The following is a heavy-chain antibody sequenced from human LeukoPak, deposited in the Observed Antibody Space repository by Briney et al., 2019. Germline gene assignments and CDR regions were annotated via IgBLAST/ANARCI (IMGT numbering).Heavy chain of an antibody. CDR1: GGSISSYY. J-gene: IGHJ4*02. CDR2: IHTRGST. Sequence: SETLSLTCTVSGGSISSYYWSWIRQPAGKGLEWIGRIHTRGSTNYNPSLKSRVTMSGDTSKNQFSLKLSSVTAADTAVYYCARDTYYYGSGSQTPHFDYWGQGTLVAVSS. CDR3: ARDTYYYGSGSQTPHFDY. D-gene: IGHD3-10*01. V-gene: IGHV4-4*07.